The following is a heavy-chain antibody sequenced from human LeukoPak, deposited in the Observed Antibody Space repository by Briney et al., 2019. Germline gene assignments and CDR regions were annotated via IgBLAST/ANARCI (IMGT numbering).Heavy chain of an antibody. J-gene: IGHJ3*02. V-gene: IGHV4-59*01. CDR1: GDSISNFY. Sequence: PSETLSLTCTVSGDSISNFYWTWIRQPPGKGLEWIGYIYYSGSSNYNPSLNSRVIISVDTSKNQFSLKLNSVIAADTAVYYCARAPDAFDIWGQGTMVTVSS. CDR3: ARAPDAFDI. CDR2: IYYSGSS.